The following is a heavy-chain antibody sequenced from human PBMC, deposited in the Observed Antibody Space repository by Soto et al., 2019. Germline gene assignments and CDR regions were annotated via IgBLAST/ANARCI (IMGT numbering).Heavy chain of an antibody. D-gene: IGHD2-15*01. Sequence: PGGSLRLSCAASGFTFSSYSMNWVRQAPGKGLEWVSSISSSSSYIYYADSVKGRFTISRDNAKNSLYLQMNSLRAEDTAVYYCASDLLPPVYCSGGRCYQDAFDIWGQGTMVTV. CDR3: ASDLLPPVYCSGGRCYQDAFDI. J-gene: IGHJ3*02. CDR1: GFTFSSYS. CDR2: ISSSSSYI. V-gene: IGHV3-21*01.